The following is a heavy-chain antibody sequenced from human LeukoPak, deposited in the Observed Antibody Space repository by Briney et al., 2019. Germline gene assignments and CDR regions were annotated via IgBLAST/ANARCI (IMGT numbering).Heavy chain of an antibody. J-gene: IGHJ4*02. Sequence: GGSLRLSCAASGCTFRSYEMNWVRQAPGKGLEWVSYISSSGSTIYLADSVKGRFSISRDNAKNTLYLQVSSLRVEDTAIYYCARDLGGPDYWGQGTLVTVSS. CDR3: ARDLGGPDY. CDR2: ISSSGSTI. CDR1: GCTFRSYE. V-gene: IGHV3-48*03. D-gene: IGHD3-16*01.